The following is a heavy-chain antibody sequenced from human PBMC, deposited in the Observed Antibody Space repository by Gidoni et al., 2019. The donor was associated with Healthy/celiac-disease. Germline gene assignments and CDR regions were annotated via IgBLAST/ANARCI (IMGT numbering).Heavy chain of an antibody. CDR2: IYYSGST. CDR1: GGSISSSSYY. Sequence: QLQLQESGPGLVKPSETLSLTCTVSGGSISSSSYYWGWIRQPPGKGLEWIGSIYYSGSTYYNPSLKSRVTISVDTSKNQFSLKLSSVTAADTAVYYCARRGEDGYNSMLDYWGQGTLVTVSS. J-gene: IGHJ4*02. V-gene: IGHV4-39*01. D-gene: IGHD5-12*01. CDR3: ARRGEDGYNSMLDY.